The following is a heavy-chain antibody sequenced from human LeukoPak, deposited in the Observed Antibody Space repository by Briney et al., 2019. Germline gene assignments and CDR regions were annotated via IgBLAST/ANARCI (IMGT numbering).Heavy chain of an antibody. J-gene: IGHJ4*02. CDR1: GFTFSSHG. Sequence: GGSLRLSCTASGFTFSSHGMNWVRQAPGKGLEWVSYITSSGNTIYYANSVKGRFTISRDNAKNSLYLQMNSLRAEDTAVYYCARGSPGYWGQGTLVTVPS. CDR2: ITSSGNTI. V-gene: IGHV3-48*04. CDR3: ARGSPGY.